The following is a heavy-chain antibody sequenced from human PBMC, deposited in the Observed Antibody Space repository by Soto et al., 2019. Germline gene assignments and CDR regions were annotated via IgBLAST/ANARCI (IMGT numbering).Heavy chain of an antibody. CDR3: ARDHANYDFWSGYYYYYGMDV. CDR1: GFTVSSNY. D-gene: IGHD3-3*01. V-gene: IGHV3-53*01. CDR2: IYSGGST. Sequence: GGSLRLSCAAYGFTVSSNYMSWVRQAPGKGLEWVSVIYSGGSTYYADSVKGRFTISRDNSKNTLYLQMNSLRAEDTAVYYCARDHANYDFWSGYYYYYGMDVWGQGTTVTVSS. J-gene: IGHJ6*02.